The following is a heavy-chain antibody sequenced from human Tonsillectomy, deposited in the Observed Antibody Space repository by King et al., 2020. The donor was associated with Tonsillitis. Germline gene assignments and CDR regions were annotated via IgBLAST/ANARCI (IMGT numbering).Heavy chain of an antibody. V-gene: IGHV1-18*01. D-gene: IGHD2-8*02. CDR1: GYLFTNYG. Sequence: QLVQSGAEVKKPGASVKVSCKASGYLFTNYGISWVRQAPGQGLEWMGWINSYNGNTNYAQKIQGRDTMTTDTSTSTAYMDLRSLRSDETALYYCARARSDWGCEPYYFDYWGQGTLVTVSS. CDR3: ARARSDWGCEPYYFDY. CDR2: INSYNGNT. J-gene: IGHJ4*02.